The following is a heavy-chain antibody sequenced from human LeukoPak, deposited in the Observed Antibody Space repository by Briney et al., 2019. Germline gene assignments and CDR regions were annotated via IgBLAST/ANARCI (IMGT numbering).Heavy chain of an antibody. D-gene: IGHD5-12*01. J-gene: IGHJ4*02. V-gene: IGHV3-23*01. CDR1: GFTFSNYA. CDR3: AKDGAATIYYFAH. Sequence: GGSLRLSWAASGFTFSNYAMNWVRQAPGKGLEWVSVISGSGGSTDYADSVKGRFTISRDNSKNTVYPQMNSLRAEDTAIYFCAKDGAATIYYFAHWGQGTLVTVSS. CDR2: ISGSGGST.